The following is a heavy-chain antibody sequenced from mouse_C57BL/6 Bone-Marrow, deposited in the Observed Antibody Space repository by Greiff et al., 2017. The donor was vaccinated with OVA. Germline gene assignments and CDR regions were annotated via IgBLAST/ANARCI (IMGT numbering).Heavy chain of an antibody. Sequence: EVMLVESGGGLVQSGRSLRLSCATSGFTFSDFYMEWVRQAPGKGLGWIAASRNKANDYTTEYSASVKGRFIVSRDTSQSILYLQMNALRAEDTAIYYCARDDYYWYFDVWGTGTTVTVSS. CDR3: ARDDYYWYFDV. CDR2: SRNKANDYTT. J-gene: IGHJ1*03. V-gene: IGHV7-1*01. CDR1: GFTFSDFY.